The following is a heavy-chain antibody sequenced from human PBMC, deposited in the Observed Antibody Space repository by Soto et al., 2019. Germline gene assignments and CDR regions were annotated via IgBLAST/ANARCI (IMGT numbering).Heavy chain of an antibody. CDR3: AREWGLLPYYVMNV. J-gene: IGHJ6*02. V-gene: IGHV4-61*03. CDR2: ISYTGRT. Sequence: PSETLSLTCIVSGDPVTSGSYYWTWLRQPPGKGLEWIGYISYTGRTKYNPSLQSRVTISVDTSKNDFSLNLSSVTAADTAVYFCAREWGLLPYYVMNVWGHGTAVTVSS. CDR1: GDPVTSGSYY. D-gene: IGHD7-27*01.